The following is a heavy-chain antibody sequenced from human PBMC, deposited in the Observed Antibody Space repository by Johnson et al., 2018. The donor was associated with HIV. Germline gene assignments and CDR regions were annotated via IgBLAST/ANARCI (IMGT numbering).Heavy chain of an antibody. V-gene: IGHV3-30*03. D-gene: IGHD3-22*01. CDR2: ISYDGSNK. CDR3: ARGGLTYYYDSSGYPDSFDI. CDR1: GFTVSSNY. Sequence: QMLLVESGGGLVQPGGSLRLSCAASGFTVSSNYMSWVRQAPGKGLEWVALISYDGSNKYYADSVKGRFTISRDNSKNTLYLQMNSLRPEDTAVYYCARGGLTYYYDSSGYPDSFDIWGQGTMVTVSS. J-gene: IGHJ3*02.